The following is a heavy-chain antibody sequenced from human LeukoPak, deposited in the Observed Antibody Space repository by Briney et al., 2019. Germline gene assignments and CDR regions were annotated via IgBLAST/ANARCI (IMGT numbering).Heavy chain of an antibody. J-gene: IGHJ4*02. D-gene: IGHD6-13*01. V-gene: IGHV3-74*01. Sequence: GGSLRLSCVASGFTVSSYYVSWVRQAPGKGLEWVSRIKTDGSSTSYADSVKGRFTISRDNAKNTLYLQMNSLRVEDTAVYYCARDFMYSITCAGCWGQGTLVTVSS. CDR3: ARDFMYSITCAGC. CDR2: IKTDGSST. CDR1: GFTVSSYY.